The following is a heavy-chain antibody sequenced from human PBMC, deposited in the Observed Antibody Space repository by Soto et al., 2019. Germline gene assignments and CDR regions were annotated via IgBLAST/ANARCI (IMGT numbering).Heavy chain of an antibody. J-gene: IGHJ4*02. V-gene: IGHV1-3*01. D-gene: IGHD3-9*01. Sequence: ASVKVSCKASGYTFSNYGIHWVRQAPGQRLEWMGLINAGNGNTKYSQKFQGRVTLSRDTSASTAYMELSSLRAEDTAMYYCAKRSHYDILTAYHAFDFWGQGTLVTVSS. CDR1: GYTFSNYG. CDR3: AKRSHYDILTAYHAFDF. CDR2: INAGNGNT.